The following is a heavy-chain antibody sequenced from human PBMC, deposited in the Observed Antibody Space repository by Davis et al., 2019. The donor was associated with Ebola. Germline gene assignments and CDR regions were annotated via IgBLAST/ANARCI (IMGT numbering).Heavy chain of an antibody. V-gene: IGHV1-18*01. CDR1: GYTFTSYD. Sequence: AASVKVSCKASGYTFTSYDISWVRQAPGQGLEWMGWISAYNGDTNYAQKFQGRVTMTTDTSTSTAYMELSRLRSDDTAVYYCARGPLILEWLLYDYWGQGTLVTVSS. CDR3: ARGPLILEWLLYDY. J-gene: IGHJ4*02. D-gene: IGHD3-3*01. CDR2: ISAYNGDT.